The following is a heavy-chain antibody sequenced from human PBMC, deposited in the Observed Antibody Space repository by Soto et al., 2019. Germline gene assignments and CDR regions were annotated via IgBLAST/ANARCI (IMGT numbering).Heavy chain of an antibody. Sequence: QVQLQQWGAGLLKPSETLSLTCAVYGGFVSSGSYYWSWIRQPPGKGLEWIGEMSHSGGTNFNPSLTSLVTRSVDTSKNPFSLKMSSVTAADTALYYCARVERGTATTVVDAFDIWGPGTLVTVSS. CDR1: GGFVSSGSYY. J-gene: IGHJ3*02. CDR3: ARVERGTATTVVDAFDI. V-gene: IGHV4-34*01. CDR2: MSHSGGT. D-gene: IGHD1-1*01.